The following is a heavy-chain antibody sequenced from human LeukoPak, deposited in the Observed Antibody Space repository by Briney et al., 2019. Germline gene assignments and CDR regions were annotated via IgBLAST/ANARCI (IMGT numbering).Heavy chain of an antibody. CDR1: GFTFSDAW. V-gene: IGHV4-34*01. J-gene: IGHJ4*02. Sequence: GSLRLSCAASGFTFSDAWVSWVRQAPGKGLEWIGEINHSGSTNYNPSLKSRVTISVDTSKNQFSLKLSSVTAADTAVYYCARIPSHHSSGYYTGDYWGQGTLVTVSS. CDR3: ARIPSHHSSGYYTGDY. CDR2: INHSGST. D-gene: IGHD3-22*01.